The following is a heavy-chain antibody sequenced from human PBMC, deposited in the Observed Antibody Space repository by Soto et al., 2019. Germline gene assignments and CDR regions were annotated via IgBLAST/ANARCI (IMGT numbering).Heavy chain of an antibody. CDR1: GFTVSSNY. CDR3: AKDRVGGTFYTPLAF. CDR2: ITYDGSFQ. V-gene: IGHV3-30*18. D-gene: IGHD1-7*01. Sequence: LRLSCAASGFTVSSNYMHWVRQAPGKGLEWVAVITYDGSFQYYADSVKGRFTISRDNSKNTLSLHLNTPNPEDTAVYHCAKDRVGGTFYTPLAFWGQGTLVTVS. J-gene: IGHJ4*02.